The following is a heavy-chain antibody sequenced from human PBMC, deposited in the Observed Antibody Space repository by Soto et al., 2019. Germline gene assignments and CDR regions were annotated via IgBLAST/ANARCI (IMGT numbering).Heavy chain of an antibody. CDR1: GFTFSSYW. CDR2: INGDGSST. J-gene: IGHJ3*02. CDR3: ARTQFVVVTAMGAFDI. Sequence: GGSLRLSCAASGFTFSSYWMHWVRQAPGKGLVWVSRINGDGSSTSYADSVKGRFTISRDNAKNTLYLQMNSLRAEDTAVYYCARTQFVVVTAMGAFDIWGQGTMVTVSS. V-gene: IGHV3-74*01. D-gene: IGHD2-21*02.